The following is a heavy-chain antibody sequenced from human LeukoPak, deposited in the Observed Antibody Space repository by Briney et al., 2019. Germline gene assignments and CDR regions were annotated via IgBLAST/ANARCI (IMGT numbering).Heavy chain of an antibody. CDR2: ISSSSSTI. CDR3: AKDYYYDSSGYAND. D-gene: IGHD3-22*01. J-gene: IGHJ4*02. CDR1: GFTFSSYS. V-gene: IGHV3-48*01. Sequence: PGGSLRLSCAASGFTFSSYSMNWVRQAPGKGLEWVSYISSSSSTIYYADSVKGRFTISRDNSKNTLYLQMNSLRAEDTAVYYCAKDYYYDSSGYANDSGQGTLVTVSS.